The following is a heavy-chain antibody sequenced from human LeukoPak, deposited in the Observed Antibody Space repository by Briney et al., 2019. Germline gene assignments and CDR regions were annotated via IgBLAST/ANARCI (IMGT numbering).Heavy chain of an antibody. CDR1: GFTFSSYE. D-gene: IGHD6-19*01. J-gene: IGHJ4*02. Sequence: GGSLRLSCAASGFTFSSYEMNWVRQAPGKGLEWVSYISSSGSTIYYADSVKGRFTISRDNAKNSLYLQMNSLRAEDTAVYYCARKAVAGPVGWGRGTLVTVSS. V-gene: IGHV3-48*03. CDR3: ARKAVAGPVG. CDR2: ISSSGSTI.